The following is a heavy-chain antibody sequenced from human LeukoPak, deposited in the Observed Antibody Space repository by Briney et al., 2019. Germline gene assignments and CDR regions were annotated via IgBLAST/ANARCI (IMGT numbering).Heavy chain of an antibody. CDR1: GGSISSSSYY. CDR3: ARVPLFGVVPAHVAVGAFDI. V-gene: IGHV4-39*07. J-gene: IGHJ3*02. CDR2: IYYSGST. Sequence: KSSETLSLTCTVSGGSISSSSYYWGWIRQPPGKGLEWIGSIYYSGSTYYNPSLKSRVTISVDTSKNQFSLKLSSVTAADTAVYYCARVPLFGVVPAHVAVGAFDIWGQGTMVTVSS. D-gene: IGHD2-2*01.